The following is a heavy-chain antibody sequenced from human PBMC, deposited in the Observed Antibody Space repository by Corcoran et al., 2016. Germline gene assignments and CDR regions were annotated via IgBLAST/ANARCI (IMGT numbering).Heavy chain of an antibody. CDR1: GYSFTSYW. CDR2: IDPSDSYT. D-gene: IGHD2-2*01. V-gene: IGHV5-10-1*03. Sequence: EVQLVQSGAEVKKPGESLRISCKGSGYSFTSYWISWVRQMPGKGLEWMGRIDPSDSYTNYSPSFQGHVTISADKSISTAYLQWSSLKASDTAMYDCARRLTGYCSSTSCFDHGMDVWGQGTTVTVSS. J-gene: IGHJ6*02. CDR3: ARRLTGYCSSTSCFDHGMDV.